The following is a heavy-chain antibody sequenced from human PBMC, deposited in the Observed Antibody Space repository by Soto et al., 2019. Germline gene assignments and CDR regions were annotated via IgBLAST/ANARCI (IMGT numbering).Heavy chain of an antibody. CDR2: IYPGDSDT. J-gene: IGHJ6*02. Sequence: LGESLKISCKGSGYSFTSYWIGWVRQMPGKGLEWMGIIYPGDSDTRYSPSFQGQVTISADKSISTAYLQWSSLKASDTAMYYCARQYCSSTSCYYYYGMDVWGQGTTVTVSS. V-gene: IGHV5-51*01. D-gene: IGHD2-2*01. CDR3: ARQYCSSTSCYYYYGMDV. CDR1: GYSFTSYW.